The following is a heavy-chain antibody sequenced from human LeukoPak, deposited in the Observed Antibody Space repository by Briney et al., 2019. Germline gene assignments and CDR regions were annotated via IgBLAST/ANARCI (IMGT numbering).Heavy chain of an antibody. CDR3: ARDPGGYNPYYFDY. D-gene: IGHD5-24*01. Sequence: SVKVSCKASGGTFSSYAISWVRQAPGQGLEWMGRIIPIFGTANYAQKFQGRVTITTDESTSTAYMKLSSLRSEDTAVYYCARDPGGYNPYYFDYWGQGTLVTVSS. V-gene: IGHV1-69*05. J-gene: IGHJ4*02. CDR1: GGTFSSYA. CDR2: IIPIFGTA.